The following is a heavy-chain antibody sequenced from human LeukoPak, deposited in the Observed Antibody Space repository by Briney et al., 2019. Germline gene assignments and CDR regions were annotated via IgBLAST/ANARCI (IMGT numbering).Heavy chain of an antibody. V-gene: IGHV4-59*01. CDR1: GGSISSYY. D-gene: IGHD3-10*01. CDR2: IYYSGST. CDR3: AREIAYYYGSGSLNWFDP. Sequence: PSETLSLTCTVSGGSISSYYWSWIRQPPGKGLEWIGYIYYSGSTNYNPSLKSRVTISVDTSKNQFSLKLSSVTAADTAVYYCAREIAYYYGSGSLNWFDPWGQGTLVTVSS. J-gene: IGHJ5*02.